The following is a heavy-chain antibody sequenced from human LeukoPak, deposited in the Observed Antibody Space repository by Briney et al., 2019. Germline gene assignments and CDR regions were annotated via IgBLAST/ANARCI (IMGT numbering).Heavy chain of an antibody. CDR1: GFTFSSYG. D-gene: IGHD6-13*01. J-gene: IGHJ3*02. V-gene: IGHV3-30*18. Sequence: GGSLRLSCAASGFTFSSYGMHWVRQAPGKGLEWVAVISYDGSNKYYADSVKGRFTISRDNSKNTLYLQMNSLRAEDTAVYYCAKDGSSSWYKGAFDIWGQGTMVTVSS. CDR2: ISYDGSNK. CDR3: AKDGSSSWYKGAFDI.